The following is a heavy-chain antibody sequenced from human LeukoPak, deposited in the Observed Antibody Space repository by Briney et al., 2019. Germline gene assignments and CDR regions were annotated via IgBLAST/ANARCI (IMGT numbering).Heavy chain of an antibody. CDR1: GYTFTSYY. Sequence: ASVKVSCKASGYTFTSYYMHWVRQAPGQGLEWMGLINPSGSSTAYAQRFQGRVTMTRDISTSTDYMELTSLTSDDTAMYYCARDNSVGETAWWFDPWGQGTLVTVSS. CDR2: INPSGSST. D-gene: IGHD1-26*01. V-gene: IGHV1-46*01. CDR3: ARDNSVGETAWWFDP. J-gene: IGHJ5*02.